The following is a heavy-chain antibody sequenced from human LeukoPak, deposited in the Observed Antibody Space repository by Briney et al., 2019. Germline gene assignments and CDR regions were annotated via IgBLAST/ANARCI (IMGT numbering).Heavy chain of an antibody. CDR3: AGERGELLLNWFDP. CDR2: IIPIFGTA. CDR1: GGTFSSYA. J-gene: IGHJ5*02. Sequence: SVKVSCKASGGTFSSYAISWVRQAPGQGLEWMGGIIPIFGTANYAQKFQGRVTITADESTSTAYMELSSLRSEDTAVYYCAGERGELLLNWFDPWGQGTLVTVSS. V-gene: IGHV1-69*01. D-gene: IGHD3-10*01.